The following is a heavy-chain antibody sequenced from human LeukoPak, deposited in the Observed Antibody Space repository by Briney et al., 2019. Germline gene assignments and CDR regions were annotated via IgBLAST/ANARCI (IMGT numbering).Heavy chain of an antibody. CDR3: ARLYCSGGSCYPAQFDY. CDR1: GFTFSSYW. V-gene: IGHV3-7*01. J-gene: IGHJ4*02. Sequence: GGSLRLSCAASGFTFSSYWMSWVRQAPGKGLEWVANIKQDGSEKYYVDSVKGRFTISRDNAKNSLYLQMNSLRAEDTAVYYCARLYCSGGSCYPAQFDYWGQGTLVTVSS. D-gene: IGHD2-15*01. CDR2: IKQDGSEK.